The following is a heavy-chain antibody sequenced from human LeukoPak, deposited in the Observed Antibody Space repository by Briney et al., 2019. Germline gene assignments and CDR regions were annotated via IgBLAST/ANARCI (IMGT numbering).Heavy chain of an antibody. CDR1: GGSFSGYY. D-gene: IGHD3-10*01. V-gene: IGHV4-34*01. CDR3: ARGRGRRGDWFDP. CDR2: INHSGST. Sequence: SETLSLTCAVYGGSFSGYYWSWIRQPPGKGLEWIGEINHSGSTNYNPSLKSRVTISVDTSKNQFSLKLSSATAADTAVYYCARGRGRRGDWFDPWGQGTLVTVSS. J-gene: IGHJ5*02.